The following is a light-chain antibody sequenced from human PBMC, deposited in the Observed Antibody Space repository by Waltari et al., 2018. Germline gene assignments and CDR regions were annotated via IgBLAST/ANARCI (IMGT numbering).Light chain of an antibody. Sequence: DIVLTQPPATPPLSPGDRATLSCRASQSVSSYLAWFQQKPGQAPRLLIYDASNRATAIPARFSGSGSGTDFTLTISRLEPEDFAVYYCQQRSNWPPSITFGQGTRLEIK. CDR3: QQRSNWPPSIT. CDR2: DAS. J-gene: IGKJ5*01. V-gene: IGKV3-11*01. CDR1: QSVSSY.